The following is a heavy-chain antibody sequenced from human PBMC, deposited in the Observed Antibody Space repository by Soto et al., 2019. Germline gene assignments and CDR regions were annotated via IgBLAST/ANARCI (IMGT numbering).Heavy chain of an antibody. V-gene: IGHV1-69*13. CDR1: LGTFSSYA. CDR3: ASKYYYDSSGSDDAFDI. CDR2: IIPIFGTA. D-gene: IGHD3-22*01. Sequence: SVKVSCKASLGTFSSYAISWVRQAPGQGLEWMGGIIPIFGTANYAQKFQGRVTITADESTSTAYMELSSLRSEDTAVYYCASKYYYDSSGSDDAFDIWGQGTMVTVSS. J-gene: IGHJ3*02.